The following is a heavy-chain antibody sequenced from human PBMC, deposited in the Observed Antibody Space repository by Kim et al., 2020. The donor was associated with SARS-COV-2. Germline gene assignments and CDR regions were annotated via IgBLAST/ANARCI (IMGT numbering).Heavy chain of an antibody. Sequence: YADSLKGRFTISRDNAKNSLYLQMNSLRAEDTAVYYCARDGCSSTSCPARWGQGTLVTVSS. D-gene: IGHD2-2*01. CDR3: ARDGCSSTSCPAR. V-gene: IGHV3-21*01. J-gene: IGHJ4*02.